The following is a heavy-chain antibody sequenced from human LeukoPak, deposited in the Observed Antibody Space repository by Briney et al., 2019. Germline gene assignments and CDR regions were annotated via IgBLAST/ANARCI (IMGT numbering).Heavy chain of an antibody. CDR3: ARVGMATNNLNWFDP. V-gene: IGHV1-46*01. CDR1: GYTFTSYY. J-gene: IGHJ5*02. CDR2: INPSGGST. D-gene: IGHD5-24*01. Sequence: ASVKVSCKASGYTFTSYYMHWVRQAPGQGLEWMGIINPSGGSTSYAQKFQGRVTMTRDTSTSTVYMELSSLRSEDAAVYYCARVGMATNNLNWFDPWGQGTLVTVSS.